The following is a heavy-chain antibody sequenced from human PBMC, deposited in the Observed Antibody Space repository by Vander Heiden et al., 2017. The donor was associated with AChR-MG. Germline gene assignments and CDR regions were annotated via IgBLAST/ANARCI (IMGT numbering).Heavy chain of an antibody. CDR2: IDWDDDK. CDR3: AGTRIRPRGLELYAFDI. Sequence: QVTLRESGPALVKPTQTLTLTCTFSGFSLSTSGMCVSWIRQPPGKALEWLALIDWDDDKYYSTSLKTRLTISKDTSKNQVVLTMTNMDPVDTATYYCAGTRIRPRGLELYAFDIWGQGTMVTVSS. D-gene: IGHD1-7*01. CDR1: GFSLSTSGMC. J-gene: IGHJ3*02. V-gene: IGHV2-70*01.